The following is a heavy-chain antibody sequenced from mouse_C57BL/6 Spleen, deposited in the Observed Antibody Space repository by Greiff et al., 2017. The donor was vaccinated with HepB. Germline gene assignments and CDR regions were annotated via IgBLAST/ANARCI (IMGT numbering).Heavy chain of an antibody. V-gene: IGHV1-42*01. Sequence: VQLQQSGPELVKPGASVKISCKASGYSFTGYYMNWVKQSPEKSLEWIGEINPSTGGTTYNQKFKAKATLTVDKSSSTAYMQLKSLTSEDSAVYYCASVGLRHYFDYWGQGTTLTVSS. D-gene: IGHD2-4*01. J-gene: IGHJ2*01. CDR3: ASVGLRHYFDY. CDR1: GYSFTGYY. CDR2: INPSTGGT.